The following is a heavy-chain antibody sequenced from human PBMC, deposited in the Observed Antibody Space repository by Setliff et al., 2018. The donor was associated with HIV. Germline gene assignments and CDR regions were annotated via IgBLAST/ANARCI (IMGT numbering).Heavy chain of an antibody. CDR3: ARRKGYCSGPSCLEFSWFDP. V-gene: IGHV4-39*02. D-gene: IGHD2-2*01. CDR2: LYYGGST. J-gene: IGHJ5*02. Sequence: SETLSLTCTVSGDSISTSNSYWGWVRQPPGKGLEWIGSLYYGGSTYYNPSLKSRVTISVDTSKNHFSLKLSSVTAADTAVYYCARRKGYCSGPSCLEFSWFDPWGQGTLVTVSS. CDR1: GDSISTSNSY.